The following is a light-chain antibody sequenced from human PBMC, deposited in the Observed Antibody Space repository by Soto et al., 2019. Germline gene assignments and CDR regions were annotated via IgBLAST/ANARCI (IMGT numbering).Light chain of an antibody. CDR2: GNS. CDR1: SSNIGAGYD. Sequence: QSVLTQPPSVSGAPGQRVTISCTGSSSNIGAGYDVHWYQQLPGTDPKLLIYGNSNRPSGVPDRFPGSKSGTSASLAITGLQAEDEADYYCQSYDSILSYVFGTGTKLTFL. CDR3: QSYDSILSYV. V-gene: IGLV1-40*01. J-gene: IGLJ1*01.